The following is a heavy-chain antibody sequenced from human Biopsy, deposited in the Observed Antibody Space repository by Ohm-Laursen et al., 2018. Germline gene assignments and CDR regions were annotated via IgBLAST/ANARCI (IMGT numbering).Heavy chain of an antibody. CDR1: GGAFTNYA. J-gene: IGHJ6*02. V-gene: IGHV1-69*13. D-gene: IGHD6-19*01. CDR3: VAYPSSGFFENNDDFAMDV. CDR2: IITVSETA. Sequence: SVTVSCQASGGAFTNYAINWVRQAPGHGLEWMGGIITVSETACYAERFQGRVTITADVTTTTAYMDLSGLRSEDTAVYYCVAYPSSGFFENNDDFAMDVWGQGTTVIVSS.